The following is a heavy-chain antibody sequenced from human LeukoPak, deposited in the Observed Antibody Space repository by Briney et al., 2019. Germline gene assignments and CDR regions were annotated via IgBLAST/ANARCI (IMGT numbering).Heavy chain of an antibody. CDR3: ARAYADEVNTFDY. J-gene: IGHJ4*02. V-gene: IGHV1-2*02. CDR2: INPNSGGT. CDR1: GYTFTGYY. Sequence: WASVKVSCKASGYTFTGYYMHWVRQAPGQGLEWMGWINPNSGGTNYAQKFQGRVTMTRDTSISTAYMELSRLRSDDTAVYYCARAYADEVNTFDYWGQGTLVTVSS. D-gene: IGHD2/OR15-2a*01.